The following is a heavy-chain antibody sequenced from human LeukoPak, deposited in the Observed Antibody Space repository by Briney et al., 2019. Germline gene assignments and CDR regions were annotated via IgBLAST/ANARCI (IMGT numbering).Heavy chain of an antibody. Sequence: GGSLRLSCVASGFTFSSSWMSWVRQAPGKGLEWVANIKQDGSDKYSVDSVRGRFTISRDNAKNSLYLQMSNLRAEDTAVYYCARGGFRYFAPWGQGTLVTVSS. CDR3: ARGGFRYFAP. V-gene: IGHV3-7*04. CDR2: IKQDGSDK. D-gene: IGHD3-16*02. J-gene: IGHJ5*02. CDR1: GFTFSSSW.